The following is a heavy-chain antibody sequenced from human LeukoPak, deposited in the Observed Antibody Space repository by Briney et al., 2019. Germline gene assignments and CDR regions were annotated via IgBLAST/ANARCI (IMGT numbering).Heavy chain of an antibody. D-gene: IGHD3-22*01. CDR1: GYTFTSYG. V-gene: IGHV1-18*01. CDR2: ISAYNGNT. Sequence: ASVKVSCKASGYTFTSYGISWVRQAPGQGLEWMGWISAYNGNTNYAQKLQGRVTMTTDTSTSTAYMELRSLRSDDTAVYYCARSXTRGELNTYYYDSSGPPPDYWGQGTLVTVSS. J-gene: IGHJ4*02. CDR3: ARSXTRGELNTYYYDSSGPPPDY.